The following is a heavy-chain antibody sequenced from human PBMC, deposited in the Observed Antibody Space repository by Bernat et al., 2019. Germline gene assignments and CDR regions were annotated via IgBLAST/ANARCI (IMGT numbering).Heavy chain of an antibody. J-gene: IGHJ6*02. CDR2: TYYRSKWYN. V-gene: IGHV6-1*01. D-gene: IGHD3-10*01. Sequence: QVQLQQSGPGLVKPSQTLSLTCAISGDSVSSNSAAWNWIRQSPSRGLEWLGRTYYRSKWYNDYAVSVKSRITINPDTSKNQFSLQLNSVTPEDTAVYYCAKDRATMVREVIIPPGDYYYYGMDFWGQGTTVTVSS. CDR1: GDSVSSNSAA. CDR3: AKDRATMVREVIIPPGDYYYYGMDF.